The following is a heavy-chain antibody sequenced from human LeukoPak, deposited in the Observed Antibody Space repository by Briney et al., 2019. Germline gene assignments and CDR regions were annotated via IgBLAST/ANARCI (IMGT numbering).Heavy chain of an antibody. V-gene: IGHV4-59*01. CDR1: GGSISSYY. CDR3: ARDFVGAFDY. D-gene: IGHD2-21*01. J-gene: IGHJ4*02. CDR2: IYYSGST. Sequence: SETLSLTCTVSGGSISSYYWSWIRQPPGKGLEWIGYIYYSGSTNYNPSLKSRVTISVDTSKNQFSLKLSSVTAADTAVCYCARDFVGAFDYWGQGTLVTVSS.